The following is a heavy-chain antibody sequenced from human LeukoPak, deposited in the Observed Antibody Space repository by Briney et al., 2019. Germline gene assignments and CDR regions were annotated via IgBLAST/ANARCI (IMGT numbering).Heavy chain of an antibody. CDR3: AKDFTYYYDSSNYD. V-gene: IGHV3-30*02. CDR1: RFPFSRYG. D-gene: IGHD3-22*01. J-gene: IGHJ4*02. Sequence: PGGSLRLSCAASRFPFSRYGMHWVRQAPGKGLEWVAFIRYDGSDEYYADSVKGRFTTSRDNSKNMVYLQMNSLRAEDMAVYYCAKDFTYYYDSSNYDWGQGTLVTVSS. CDR2: IRYDGSDE.